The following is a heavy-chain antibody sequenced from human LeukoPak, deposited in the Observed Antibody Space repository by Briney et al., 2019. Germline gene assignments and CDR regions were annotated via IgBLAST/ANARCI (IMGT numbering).Heavy chain of an antibody. J-gene: IGHJ4*02. CDR3: ARHGRESRYFDWLLYYIDH. CDR2: IHYSGNT. Sequence: SETLSLTCTVSGASVSAYSWSWIRQPPGKGLEWIGCIHYSGNTHCNPSLESRVTLSVDTSKNQFSLKLSSVTAADTAVYYCARHGRESRYFDWLLYYIDHWGQGALVTVSS. D-gene: IGHD3-9*01. V-gene: IGHV4-59*08. CDR1: GASVSAYS.